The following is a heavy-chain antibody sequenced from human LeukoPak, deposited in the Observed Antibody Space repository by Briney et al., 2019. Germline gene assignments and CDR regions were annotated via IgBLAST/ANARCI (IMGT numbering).Heavy chain of an antibody. CDR1: GGSISSYY. Sequence: SETLSLTCTVSGGSISSYYWSWIRQPPGKGLEWIGYIYYSGSTNYNPSLKSRVTISVDTSKNQFSLKLSSVTAADTAVYYCARLGGGSNAFDIWGQGTMVTVSS. CDR2: IYYSGST. CDR3: ARLGGGSNAFDI. J-gene: IGHJ3*02. D-gene: IGHD3-16*01. V-gene: IGHV4-59*01.